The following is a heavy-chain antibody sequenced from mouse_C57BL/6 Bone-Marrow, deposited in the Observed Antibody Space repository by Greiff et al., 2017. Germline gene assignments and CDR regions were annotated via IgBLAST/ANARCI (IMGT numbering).Heavy chain of an antibody. CDR3: TDYNGTNWYLDV. CDR2: IRLKSDNSAT. D-gene: IGHD1-1*01. J-gene: IGHJ1*03. Sequence: EVHLVESGGGLVQPGGSMKLSCVASGFTFRHYWMNWVRPSPEKGLEWVAQIRLKSDNSATHYAESVQGRFTISIDDSKSRDYLQMNNVRAEDTGIYYCTDYNGTNWYLDVWGTGTTVTVSS. CDR1: GFTFRHYW. V-gene: IGHV6-3*01.